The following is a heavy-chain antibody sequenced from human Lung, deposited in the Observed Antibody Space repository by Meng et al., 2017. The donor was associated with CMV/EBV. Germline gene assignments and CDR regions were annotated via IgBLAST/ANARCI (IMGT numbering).Heavy chain of an antibody. CDR3: ASARSPTHFDY. V-gene: IGHV3-13*01. CDR2: IGTVGDT. CDR1: GFTFSTYD. J-gene: IGHJ4*02. Sequence: GGSLRLSCTASGFTFSTYDFHWVRQPTGKGLEWVSSIGTVGDTYSIGSVKGRFIISREDAKNSVYLQMNGLRDGDTGLCYCASARSPTHFDYWGQGALVTVSS.